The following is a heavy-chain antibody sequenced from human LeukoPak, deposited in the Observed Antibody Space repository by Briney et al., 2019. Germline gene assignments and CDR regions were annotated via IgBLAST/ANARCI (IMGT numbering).Heavy chain of an antibody. CDR1: GIAFRSFT. J-gene: IGHJ4*02. V-gene: IGHV3-21*01. CDR3: ATVYYDSSAYGDLDS. CDR2: TTPTSTST. D-gene: IGHD3-22*01. Sequence: GGSLRLSCAASGIAFRSFTMHWVRQAPGKGLEWVSSTTPTSTSTVYADSVKGRFTISRDNAKNSLYLQMNSLRAEDTAVYHCATVYYDSSAYGDLDSWGQGTPVTVSS.